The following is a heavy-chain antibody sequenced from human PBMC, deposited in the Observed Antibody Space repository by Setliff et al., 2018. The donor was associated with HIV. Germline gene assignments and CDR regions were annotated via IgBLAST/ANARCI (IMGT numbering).Heavy chain of an antibody. CDR2: ISYSGGS. Sequence: LSLTCTVSGDSISSDAYYWSWIRQHPEKGLEWVGYISYSGGSYYNPPLKSRISISMDTSKNQFSLKLKSVTAADTAVYYCARLNVEMFVVMAATPGWFGPWGQGILVTVSS. CDR1: GDSISSDAYY. V-gene: IGHV4-31*03. J-gene: IGHJ5*02. D-gene: IGHD2-15*01. CDR3: ARLNVEMFVVMAATPGWFGP.